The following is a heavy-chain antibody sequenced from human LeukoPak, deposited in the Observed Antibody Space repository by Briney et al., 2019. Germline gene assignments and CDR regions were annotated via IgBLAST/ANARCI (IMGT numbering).Heavy chain of an antibody. CDR1: GFSFRNYW. D-gene: IGHD2-15*01. CDR2: TKPDGSAE. V-gene: IGHV3-7*01. CDR3: ARDGGLHTNFDY. Sequence: PGGSLRLSCAASGFSFRNYWMGWVRQAPGKGLEWVANTKPDGSAEYYADSVRGRFTASRDNANILLYLQMNRLRAEDTAVYYCARDGGLHTNFDYWGQGTLLTVSS. J-gene: IGHJ4*02.